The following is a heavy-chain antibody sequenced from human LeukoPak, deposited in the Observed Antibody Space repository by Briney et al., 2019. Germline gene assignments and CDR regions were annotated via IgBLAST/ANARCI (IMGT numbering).Heavy chain of an antibody. CDR1: GGSISSSSYY. CDR2: IYYSGST. Sequence: SETLSLTCTVSGGSISSSSYYWGWIRQPPGKGLEWIGSIYYSGSTYYNPSLESRVTISVDTSKNQFSLKLSSVTAADTAVYYCARDFRRITMVRGVKNAFDIWGQGTMVTVSS. V-gene: IGHV4-39*07. J-gene: IGHJ3*02. CDR3: ARDFRRITMVRGVKNAFDI. D-gene: IGHD3-10*01.